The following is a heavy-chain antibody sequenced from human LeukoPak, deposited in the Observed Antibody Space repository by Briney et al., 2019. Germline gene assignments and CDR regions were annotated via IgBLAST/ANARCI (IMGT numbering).Heavy chain of an antibody. Sequence: ASVKVSCKASGYTFTGYYMHWVRQAPGQGLEWMGWINPNSGGTNYAQKFQGRVTMTRDTSISTAYMELSRLRSDDTAVYYCASFTIFGVGKGYFDHWGQGTLVTVSS. CDR3: ASFTIFGVGKGYFDH. V-gene: IGHV1-2*02. J-gene: IGHJ4*02. D-gene: IGHD3-3*01. CDR1: GYTFTGYY. CDR2: INPNSGGT.